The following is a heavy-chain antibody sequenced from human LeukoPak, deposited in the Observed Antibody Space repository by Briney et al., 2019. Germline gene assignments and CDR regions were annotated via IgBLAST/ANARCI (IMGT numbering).Heavy chain of an antibody. CDR2: VKSKTDGGTT. V-gene: IGHV3-15*05. CDR3: AKEKSRYCSPTDCYTKDLDS. D-gene: IGHD2-2*02. Sequence: PGGSLRLSCVASGFSSTNAWMTWVRQAPGMGLEWVGRVKSKTDGGTTDYAAPVKGRFTISRDNSKNTLFLQMNSVRDEDMAVYYCAKEKSRYCSPTDCYTKDLDSWGQGTLVTVSS. CDR1: GFSSTNAW. J-gene: IGHJ4*02.